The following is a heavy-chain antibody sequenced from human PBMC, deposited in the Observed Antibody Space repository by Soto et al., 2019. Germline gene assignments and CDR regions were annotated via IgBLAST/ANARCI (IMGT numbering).Heavy chain of an antibody. J-gene: IGHJ4*01. D-gene: IGHD1-26*01. CDR1: GASFGTYY. V-gene: IGHV4-59*01. CDR2: IFYSGHL. CDR3: ARGGGGYRFDY. Sequence: QVQLQESGPGLVKPSETLSLTCAVSGASFGTYYWSWIRQPPGKGLEWIGYIFYSGHLKYNPSPKGQPPIYVGPSKNPISLRLTPVAAADTAVYYCARGGGGYRFDYWGHGTLVTVSA.